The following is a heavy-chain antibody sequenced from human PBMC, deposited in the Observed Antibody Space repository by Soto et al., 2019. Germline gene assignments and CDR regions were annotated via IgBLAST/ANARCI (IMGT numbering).Heavy chain of an antibody. CDR1: GYTFTSYG. D-gene: IGHD6-13*01. CDR2: ISAYNGNT. CDR3: ARDRGIAAAGAPEYFQH. Sequence: ASVKVSCKASGYTFTSYGISWVRQAPGQVLEWMGWISAYNGNTNYAQKLQGRVTMTTDTSTSTAYMELRSLRSDDTAVYYCARDRGIAAAGAPEYFQHWGQGTLVTVSS. V-gene: IGHV1-18*04. J-gene: IGHJ1*01.